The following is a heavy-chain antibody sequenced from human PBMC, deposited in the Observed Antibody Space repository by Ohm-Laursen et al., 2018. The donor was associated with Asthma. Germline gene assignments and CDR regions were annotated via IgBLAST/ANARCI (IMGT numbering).Heavy chain of an antibody. CDR2: IYYSGST. CDR3: ARARRSSGWYEVYYFDY. V-gene: IGHV4-61*01. D-gene: IGHD6-19*01. Sequence: TLSLTCSVSGGSVSSGTYYWSWIRQPPGKGLEWIGYIYYSGSTHYNSSLKSRVTISVDTSKKQFSLNLSSVTAADTAVYYCARARRSSGWYEVYYFDYWGQGTLVTVSS. J-gene: IGHJ4*02. CDR1: GGSVSSGTYY.